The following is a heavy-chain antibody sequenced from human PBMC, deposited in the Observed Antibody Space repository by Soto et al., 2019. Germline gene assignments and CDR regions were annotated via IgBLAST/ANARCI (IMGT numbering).Heavy chain of an antibody. CDR2: INHSGST. CDR1: GGSFSGYY. CDR3: ARKANRYCSSTSCSRLLGHNWFDP. D-gene: IGHD2-2*01. Sequence: QVQLQQWGAGLLKPSETLSLTCAVYGGSFSGYYWSWIRQPPGKGLEWIGEINHSGSTNYNPSLKSRVTISVDTSKNQFSLKLSSVTAADTAVYYCARKANRYCSSTSCSRLLGHNWFDPWGQGTLVTVSS. J-gene: IGHJ5*02. V-gene: IGHV4-34*01.